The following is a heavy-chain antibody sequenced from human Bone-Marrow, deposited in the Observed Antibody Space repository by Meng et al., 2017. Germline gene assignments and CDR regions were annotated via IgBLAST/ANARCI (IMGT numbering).Heavy chain of an antibody. Sequence: SETLSLTCAVSGDSISSGDWWSLVRQPPGKGLEWIGEISHSGSTNYNVSLKSRVSISVDKSKNQFSLKLSSVTAADTAVYYCAREVVNYSFDPWGQGTLVTVSS. CDR1: GDSISSGDW. CDR3: AREVVNYSFDP. CDR2: ISHSGST. V-gene: IGHV4-4*02. D-gene: IGHD1-1*01. J-gene: IGHJ5*02.